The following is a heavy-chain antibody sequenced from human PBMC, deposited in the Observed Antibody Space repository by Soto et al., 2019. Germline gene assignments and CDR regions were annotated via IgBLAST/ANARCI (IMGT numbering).Heavy chain of an antibody. CDR3: ARDKDSSVPSAFDI. Sequence: ASVKVSCKASGYTLTGYYMHWVRQAPGQGLEWMGWINPNSGGTNYAQKFQGWVTMTRDTSISTAYMELSRLRSDDTAVYYCARDKDSSVPSAFDIWGQGTMVTVSS. CDR2: INPNSGGT. D-gene: IGHD6-19*01. J-gene: IGHJ3*02. CDR1: GYTLTGYY. V-gene: IGHV1-2*04.